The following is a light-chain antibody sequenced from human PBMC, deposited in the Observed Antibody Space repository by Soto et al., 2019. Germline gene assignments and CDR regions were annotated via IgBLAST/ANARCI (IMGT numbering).Light chain of an antibody. V-gene: IGKV3-20*01. CDR2: AAS. CDR1: QSVSSGS. CDR3: QQYHNSPRT. Sequence: EIVLTQSPGALSLSPGERATLSCRASQSVSSGSLAWYQQKPGQAPRLLIYAASARATGIPDRFSGSGSGTDFTLTVSRLELEDFAVYYCQQYHNSPRTFGQGTKVEIK. J-gene: IGKJ1*01.